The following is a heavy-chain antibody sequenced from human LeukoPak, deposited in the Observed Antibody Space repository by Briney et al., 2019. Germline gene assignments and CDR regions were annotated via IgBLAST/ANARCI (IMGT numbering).Heavy chain of an antibody. CDR1: GFTFSSYE. Sequence: GWSLRLSCAASGFTFSSYEMNWVRQAPGKGLEWVSYISSSGSTIYYADSVKGRFTISRDNAKNSLYLQMNSLRAEDTAVYYCARNPRRGFLHGPPPGPYWGQGTLVTVSS. CDR2: ISSSGSTI. V-gene: IGHV3-48*03. J-gene: IGHJ4*02. CDR3: ARNPRRGFLHGPPPGPY. D-gene: IGHD3-10*01.